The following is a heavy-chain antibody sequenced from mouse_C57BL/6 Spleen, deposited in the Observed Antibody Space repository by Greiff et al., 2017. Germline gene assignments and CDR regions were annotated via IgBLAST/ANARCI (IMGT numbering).Heavy chain of an antibody. CDR2: IDPEDGET. J-gene: IGHJ3*01. D-gene: IGHD1-1*01. CDR1: GFNIKDYY. CDR3: ARTNYYYGSSPWFAY. Sequence: VQLKQSGAELVKPGASVKLSCTASGFNIKDYYMHWLKQRTEQGLEWIGRIDPEDGETKYAPKFQGKATITADTSSNTAYLQLSSLTSEDTAVYYCARTNYYYGSSPWFAYWGQGTLVTVSA. V-gene: IGHV14-2*01.